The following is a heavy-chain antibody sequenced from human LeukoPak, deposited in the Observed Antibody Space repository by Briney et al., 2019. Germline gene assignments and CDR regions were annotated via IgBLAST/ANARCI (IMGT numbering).Heavy chain of an antibody. J-gene: IGHJ6*03. D-gene: IGHD1-14*01. CDR1: GYTLSELS. CDR2: FDPEDGET. V-gene: IGHV1-24*01. CDR3: ATGSPITHFYSYFYLAV. Sequence: ASVKVSCKVSGYTLSELSMHWVRQAPGKGLEWMGGFDPEDGETIYAQKFQGRVIMTEDTSTDTAYMELSSLRSEDTAVYYCATGSPITHFYSYFYLAVWGRGTTVTVSS.